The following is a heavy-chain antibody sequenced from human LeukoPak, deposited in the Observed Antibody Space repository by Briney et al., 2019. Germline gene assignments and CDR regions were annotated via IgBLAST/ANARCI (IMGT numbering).Heavy chain of an antibody. CDR2: IIPILGIA. Sequence: SVKVSCKASGGTFSSYAISWVRQAPGQGLEWMGRIIPILGIANYAQKFQGRVTITADKSTSTAYMELSSLRSEDTAVYYCARDLDDFWSGYTSRYYYYGMDVWGQGTTVTVSS. V-gene: IGHV1-69*04. CDR1: GGTFSSYA. J-gene: IGHJ6*02. D-gene: IGHD3-3*01. CDR3: ARDLDDFWSGYTSRYYYYGMDV.